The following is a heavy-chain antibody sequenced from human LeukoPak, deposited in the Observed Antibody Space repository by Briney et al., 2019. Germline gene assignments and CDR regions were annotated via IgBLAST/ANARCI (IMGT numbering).Heavy chain of an antibody. CDR3: ARGSGSYYRPLNWFDP. CDR1: GGSFSGYY. V-gene: IGHV4-34*01. Sequence: SETLSLTCAVYGGSFSGYYWSWIRQPPGKGLEWLGEINHSGSTNYNPSLKSRVTISVDTPKNQFSLKLSSVTAADTAVYYCARGSGSYYRPLNWFDPWGQGTLVTVSS. J-gene: IGHJ5*02. CDR2: INHSGST. D-gene: IGHD1-26*01.